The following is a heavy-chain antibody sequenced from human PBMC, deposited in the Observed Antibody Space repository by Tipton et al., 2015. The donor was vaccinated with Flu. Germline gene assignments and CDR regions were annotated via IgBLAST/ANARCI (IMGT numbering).Heavy chain of an antibody. CDR2: IKNKHNAYAT. Sequence: SLRLSCAASEFQIGDFDIHWVRQSAGKGLEWVGRIKNKHNAYATRYSASVNGRFTISSDDAHNAAYLHMENLKIEDTAMYFCARRILGCNEGSCYSDWFDPWGQGTLVTVSS. D-gene: IGHD3/OR15-3a*01. CDR1: EFQIGDFD. V-gene: IGHV3-73*01. CDR3: ARRILGCNEGSCYSDWFDP. J-gene: IGHJ5*02.